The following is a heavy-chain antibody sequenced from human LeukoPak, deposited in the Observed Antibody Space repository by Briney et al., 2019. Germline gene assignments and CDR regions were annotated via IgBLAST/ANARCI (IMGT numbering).Heavy chain of an antibody. CDR3: ARDVPATAIDY. Sequence: SETLSLTCTVSGGSISSSSYYWGWIRQPPGKGLEWIGSIYYNGSTYYNPSLKSRVTISVDTSKNQFSLKLSSVTAADTAVYYCARDVPATAIDYWGQGTLVTVSS. D-gene: IGHD2-2*01. CDR1: GGSISSSSYY. V-gene: IGHV4-39*07. J-gene: IGHJ4*02. CDR2: IYYNGST.